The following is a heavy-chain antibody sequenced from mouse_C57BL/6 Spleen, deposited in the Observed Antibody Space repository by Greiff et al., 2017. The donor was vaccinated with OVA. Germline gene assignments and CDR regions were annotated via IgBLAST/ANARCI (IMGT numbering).Heavy chain of an antibody. V-gene: IGHV2-6*01. CDR2: IWGVGST. CDR1: GFSLTSYG. D-gene: IGHD2-5*01. Sequence: VKLVESGPGLVAPSQSLSITCTVSGFSLTSYGVDWVRQSPGKGLEWLGVIWGVGSTNYNSALKSRLSISKDNSKSQVFLKMNSLQTDDTAMYYCASLGKNSNYGWFAYWGQGTLVTVSA. J-gene: IGHJ3*01. CDR3: ASLGKNSNYGWFAY.